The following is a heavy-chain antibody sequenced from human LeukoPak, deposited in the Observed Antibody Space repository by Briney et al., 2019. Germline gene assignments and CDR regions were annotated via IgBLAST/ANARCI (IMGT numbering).Heavy chain of an antibody. Sequence: ASVKVSCKASGYTFTSYDINRVRQATGQGLEWTGWMNPNSGNTGYAQKFQGRVTMTRNTSISTAYMELSSLRSEDTAVYYCARPSIRARAFDIWGQGTMVTVSS. J-gene: IGHJ3*02. CDR2: MNPNSGNT. D-gene: IGHD3-3*02. CDR1: GYTFTSYD. CDR3: ARPSIRARAFDI. V-gene: IGHV1-8*01.